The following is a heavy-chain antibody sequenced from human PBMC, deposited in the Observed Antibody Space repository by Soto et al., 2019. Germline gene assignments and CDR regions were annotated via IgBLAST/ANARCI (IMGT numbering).Heavy chain of an antibody. V-gene: IGHV1-69*06. D-gene: IGHD3-3*01. CDR2: IIPIFGTA. J-gene: IGHJ6*02. CDR1: GGTFSSYA. Sequence: GASVKVSCKASGGTFSSYAISWVRQAPGQGPEWMGGIIPIFGTANYAQKFQGRVTITADKSTSTAYMELSSLRSEDTAVYYCARVYMYYDFWSGYGYYGMDVWGQGTTVTVSS. CDR3: ARVYMYYDFWSGYGYYGMDV.